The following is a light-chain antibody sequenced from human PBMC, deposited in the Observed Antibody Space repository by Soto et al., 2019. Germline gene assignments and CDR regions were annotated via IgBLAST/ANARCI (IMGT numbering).Light chain of an antibody. V-gene: IGKV3D-20*02. J-gene: IGKJ5*01. CDR3: QQRSNWPIT. Sequence: EIGLTQFPGTLSLSPGERATLSCRASQSVSSIYLAWYEQKPGQAPRLLIYGASSRATGIPDRFSGSGSGTDFTLTISSLEPEDFVVYYCQQRSNWPITFGQGTRLQI. CDR1: QSVSSIY. CDR2: GAS.